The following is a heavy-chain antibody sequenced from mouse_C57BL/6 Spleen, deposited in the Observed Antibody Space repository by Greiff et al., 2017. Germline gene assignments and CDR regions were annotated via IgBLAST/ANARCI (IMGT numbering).Heavy chain of an antibody. V-gene: IGHV1-82*01. D-gene: IGHD3-2*02. Sequence: QVQLQQSGPELVKPGASVKISCKASGYAFSSSWMNWVKQRPGKGLEWIGRIYPGDGDTNYNGKFKGKATLTADKSSSTAYMQLSSLTSEDSAVYFCAREAAQATNWFAYWGQGTLVTVSA. CDR1: GYAFSSSW. J-gene: IGHJ3*01. CDR3: AREAAQATNWFAY. CDR2: IYPGDGDT.